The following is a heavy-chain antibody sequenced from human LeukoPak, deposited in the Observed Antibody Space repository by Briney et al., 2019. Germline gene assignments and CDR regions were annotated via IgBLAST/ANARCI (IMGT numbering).Heavy chain of an antibody. J-gene: IGHJ4*02. V-gene: IGHV3-23*01. D-gene: IGHD3-22*01. CDR2: ISGSGGST. CDR3: ARARFDSSGYYYFDY. CDR1: GFTFSSYA. Sequence: GGSLRLSCAASGFTFSSYAMSWVRQAPGKGLEWVSAISGSGGSTYYADSVKGRFTISRDNSKNTLYLQMNSLRAEDTAVYYCARARFDSSGYYYFDYWGQGTLVTVSS.